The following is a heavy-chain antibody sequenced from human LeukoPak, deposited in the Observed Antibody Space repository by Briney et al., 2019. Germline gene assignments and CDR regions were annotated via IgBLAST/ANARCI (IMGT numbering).Heavy chain of an antibody. CDR2: INHSGST. D-gene: IGHD2-2*01. CDR3: ASTRVVVVPAAMHRFDP. CDR1: GGSFNGYY. V-gene: IGHV4-34*01. Sequence: PSETLSLTCAVYGGSFNGYYWSWIRQPPGKGLEWIGEINHSGSTNYNPSLKSRVTISVDTSKNQFSLKLSSVAAAHTAVYYCASTRVVVVPAAMHRFDPWGQGTLVTVSS. J-gene: IGHJ5*02.